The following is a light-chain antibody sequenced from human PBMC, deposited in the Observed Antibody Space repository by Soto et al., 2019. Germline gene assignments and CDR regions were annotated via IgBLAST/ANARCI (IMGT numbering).Light chain of an antibody. CDR2: GAS. CDR3: QQDYNLPPGNT. J-gene: IGKJ2*01. CDR1: QRVSSSY. Sequence: PGDRVTLSCRASQRVSSSYLTWYQQKPGQAPRLLIYGASTRATGIPARFSGSGSGTDFTLTISSLQPEDFAVYYCQQDYNLPPGNTFGQGTKLEIK. V-gene: IGKV3D-7*01.